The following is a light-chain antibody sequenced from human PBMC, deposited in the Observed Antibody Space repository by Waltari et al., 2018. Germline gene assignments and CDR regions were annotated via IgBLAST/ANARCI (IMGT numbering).Light chain of an antibody. J-gene: IGKJ3*01. CDR1: QSPLHSNGNTY. Sequence: DIVMTQTPLSLPITPGEPASISCRSSQSPLHSNGNTYFHWYLQKPGQSPQLLIYGGSNRASGVPDRFSGSGSGTDFTLKISKVEAEDVGVYYCVQAIAFPFTFGPGTKLDIK. CDR3: VQAIAFPFT. V-gene: IGKV2-40*01. CDR2: GGS.